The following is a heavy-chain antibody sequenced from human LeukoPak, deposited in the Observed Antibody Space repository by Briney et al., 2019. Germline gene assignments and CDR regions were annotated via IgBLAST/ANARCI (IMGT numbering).Heavy chain of an antibody. J-gene: IGHJ4*02. CDR2: VRSDGSST. D-gene: IGHD6-6*01. Sequence: PGGSLRLSCAASGFTFSSYLMVWVRQAPGKGLVWVSHVRSDGSSTDYADSVKGRFTISRDNSKNTLYLQMNSLRAEDTAVYYCAKGCSSSPAAYWGQGTLVTVSS. CDR3: AKGCSSSPAAY. V-gene: IGHV3-74*01. CDR1: GFTFSSYL.